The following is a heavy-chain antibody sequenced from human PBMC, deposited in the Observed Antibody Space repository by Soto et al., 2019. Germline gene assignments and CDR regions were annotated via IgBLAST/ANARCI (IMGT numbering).Heavy chain of an antibody. V-gene: IGHV3-43*01. CDR3: AKEAGRITIFGVVALDY. CDR1: GFTFDDYT. J-gene: IGHJ4*02. D-gene: IGHD3-3*01. CDR2: ISWDGGST. Sequence: EVQLVESGGVVVQPGGSLRLSCAASGFTFDDYTMHWVRQAPGKGLEWVSLISWDGGSTYYADSVKGRFTISRDNSKNYLYLQMNSLRTEDTALYYCAKEAGRITIFGVVALDYWGQGTLVTVSS.